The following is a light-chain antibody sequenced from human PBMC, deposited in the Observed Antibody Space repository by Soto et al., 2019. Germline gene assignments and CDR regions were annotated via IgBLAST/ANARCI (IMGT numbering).Light chain of an antibody. CDR3: QQYETFPLT. CDR1: QSISGW. J-gene: IGKJ4*01. CDR2: KAS. V-gene: IGKV1-5*03. Sequence: DIQMTQSPATLSASVGDRVTIGCRASQSISGWLAWYQQKPGKAPKLLIYKASILESGVPSSFSGSGSATEFTLTISSLQPEDFASYFCQQYETFPLTFGGVTKV.